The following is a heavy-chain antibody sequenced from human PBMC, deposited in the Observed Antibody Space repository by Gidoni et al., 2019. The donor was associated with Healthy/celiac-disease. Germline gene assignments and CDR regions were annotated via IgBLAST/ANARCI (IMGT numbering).Heavy chain of an antibody. CDR1: GFTVSSNY. CDR2: IYSGGST. CDR3: ARSLRIGRTNAFDI. D-gene: IGHD1-7*01. J-gene: IGHJ3*02. V-gene: IGHV3-53*04. Sequence: EVQLVESGGGLVQPGGSLRLSCAASGFTVSSNYMSWVRQAPGKGLEWVSVIYSGGSTYYADSVKGRFTISRHNSKNTLYLQMNSLRAEDTAVYYCARSLRIGRTNAFDIWGQGTMVTVSS.